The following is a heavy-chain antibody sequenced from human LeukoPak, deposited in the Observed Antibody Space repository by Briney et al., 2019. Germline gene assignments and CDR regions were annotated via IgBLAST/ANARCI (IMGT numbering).Heavy chain of an antibody. CDR3: ARRESSGFFDY. CDR1: GVSISSYY. V-gene: IGHV4-59*08. CDR2: IYYSGST. Sequence: SETLSLTCTVSGVSISSYYWSWIRQPPGKGLEWIGYIYYSGSTSYNPSLNSRVTISLDTSKNQFSLNLSSVTAADTAVYYCARRESSGFFDYWGQGTLVTVSS. D-gene: IGHD6-19*01. J-gene: IGHJ4*02.